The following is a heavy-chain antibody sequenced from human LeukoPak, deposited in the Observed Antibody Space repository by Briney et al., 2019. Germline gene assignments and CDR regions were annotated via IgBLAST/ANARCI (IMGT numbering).Heavy chain of an antibody. CDR3: ARDPRQLPPYGSGSYLDY. V-gene: IGHV4-39*07. CDR1: GGSISSSSYY. CDR2: IYYSGST. Sequence: PSETLSLTCTVSGGSISSSSYYWGWIRQPPGKGLEWIGSIYYSGSTYYNPSLKSRVTISVDTSKNQFSLKLSSVTAADTAVYYCARDPRQLPPYGSGSYLDYWGQGTLVTVSS. J-gene: IGHJ4*02. D-gene: IGHD3-10*01.